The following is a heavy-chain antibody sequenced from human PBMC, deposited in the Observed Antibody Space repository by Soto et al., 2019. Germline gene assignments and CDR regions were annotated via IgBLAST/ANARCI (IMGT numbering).Heavy chain of an antibody. V-gene: IGHV1-24*01. D-gene: IGHD2-2*01. CDR1: GYSLSHLT. CDR3: ATLPRTIERSPAAIWSFDS. CDR2: LDAEDGET. J-gene: IGHJ4*02. Sequence: ASVTVSCKGSGYSLSHLTIHWVRQAPGKGLEWMGGLDAEDGETIYAQKLQGRGTMTEDTYTDTAYMELSSLTSEDKAMYYCATLPRTIERSPAAIWSFDSWGQGTLVTVSS.